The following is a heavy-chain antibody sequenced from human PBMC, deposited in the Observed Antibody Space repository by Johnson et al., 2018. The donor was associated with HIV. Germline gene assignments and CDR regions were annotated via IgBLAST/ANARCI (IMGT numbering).Heavy chain of an antibody. CDR3: AKDTSHAFYSGSYWGAFDI. Sequence: QVQLVESGGGVVQPGRSLRLSCAASGFTFSDYYMTWIRQAPGKGLEWLSYISSGGTTIYYSDSVKGRFTISRDSSKNTLYLQMNSLRAEDTAVYYGAKDTSHAFYSGSYWGAFDIWGQGTMVTVSS. J-gene: IGHJ3*02. CDR2: ISSGGTTI. V-gene: IGHV3-11*04. CDR1: GFTFSDYY. D-gene: IGHD1-26*01.